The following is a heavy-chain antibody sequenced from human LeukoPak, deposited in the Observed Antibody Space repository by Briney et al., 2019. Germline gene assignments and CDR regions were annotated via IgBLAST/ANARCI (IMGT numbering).Heavy chain of an antibody. J-gene: IGHJ4*02. CDR2: ISAWNGNT. Sequence: ASVKVSCKASGYTFTSYGISWVRQAPGQGLEWMGWISAWNGNTNYAQKLQGRVTMTTDTATSTAYMDLRSLGSDDTAIYYCARLLGLSINTPVDYWGQGTLVTVSS. V-gene: IGHV1-18*01. D-gene: IGHD4/OR15-4a*01. CDR3: ARLLGLSINTPVDY. CDR1: GYTFTSYG.